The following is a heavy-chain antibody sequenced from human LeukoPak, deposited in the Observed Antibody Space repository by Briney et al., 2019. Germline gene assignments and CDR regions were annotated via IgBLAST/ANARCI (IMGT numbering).Heavy chain of an antibody. CDR2: ISSSSSTI. V-gene: IGHV3-48*01. CDR1: GFTFSSYS. CDR3: ARDPQYGSGSYYR. J-gene: IGHJ4*02. Sequence: GGSLRLSCAASGFTFSSYSMNWVRQAPGKGLEWVSYISSSSSTIYYADSVKGRFTISRDNAKNSLYLQMNSLRAEDTAVYYCARDPQYGSGSYYRWGQGTLVTVSS. D-gene: IGHD3-10*01.